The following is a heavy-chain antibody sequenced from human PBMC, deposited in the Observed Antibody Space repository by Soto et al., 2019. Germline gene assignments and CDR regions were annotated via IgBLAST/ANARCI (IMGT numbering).Heavy chain of an antibody. D-gene: IGHD6-6*01. CDR2: ISSSSSYI. V-gene: IGHV3-21*01. J-gene: IGHJ4*02. CDR1: GFTFSSYS. Sequence: EVQLVESGGGLFKPGGSLRLSCAASGFTFSSYSMNWVRQAPGKGLEWVSSISSSSSYIYYADSVKGRFTISRDNAKTSLYLQMNSLRAEDTAVYYCARVGGQLVPGFDYWGQGTLVTVSS. CDR3: ARVGGQLVPGFDY.